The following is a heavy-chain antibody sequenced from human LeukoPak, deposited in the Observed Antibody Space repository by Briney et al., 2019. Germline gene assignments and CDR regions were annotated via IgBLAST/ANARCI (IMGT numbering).Heavy chain of an antibody. D-gene: IGHD4-17*01. CDR3: ERARDYDYGDYHFFAGFYY. Sequence: GGSLRLSCAASGFTFGSYSMNWVRQAPGKGLEWVSSISRSSSYIDYADSVKGRFTIPRDNAKNSLYLQMNSLRAEHTTVYYGERARDYDYGDYHFFAGFYYLGQGTLVTVSS. V-gene: IGHV3-21*01. CDR2: ISRSSSYI. CDR1: GFTFGSYS. J-gene: IGHJ4*02.